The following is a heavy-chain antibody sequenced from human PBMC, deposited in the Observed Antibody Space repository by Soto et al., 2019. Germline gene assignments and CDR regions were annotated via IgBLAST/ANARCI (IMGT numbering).Heavy chain of an antibody. CDR2: IKQDGSEK. Sequence: EVQLVESGGGLVQPGGALRLSCAASGFTFSSYWMSCVRQAPGKGLELVANIKQDGSEKYYVDSVKGRFTISRDNAKNSLYLQMNGLRAEDTAVYYCARQTGDYYYDYGMDVWGQGTTVTVSS. CDR1: GFTFSSYW. V-gene: IGHV3-7*03. D-gene: IGHD7-27*01. J-gene: IGHJ6*02. CDR3: ARQTGDYYYDYGMDV.